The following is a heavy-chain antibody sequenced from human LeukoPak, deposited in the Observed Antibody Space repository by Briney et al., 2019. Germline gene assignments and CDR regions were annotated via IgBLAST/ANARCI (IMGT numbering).Heavy chain of an antibody. CDR1: GGSISSYY. J-gene: IGHJ4*02. CDR2: IYYSGST. D-gene: IGHD1-26*01. Sequence: PSETLFLTCTVSGGSISSYYWSWIRQPPGKGLEWIGYIYYSGSTNYNPSLKSRVTISVDTSKNQFSLKLSSVTAADTAVYYCARVQKSGSYGYWGQGTLVTVSS. V-gene: IGHV4-59*01. CDR3: ARVQKSGSYGY.